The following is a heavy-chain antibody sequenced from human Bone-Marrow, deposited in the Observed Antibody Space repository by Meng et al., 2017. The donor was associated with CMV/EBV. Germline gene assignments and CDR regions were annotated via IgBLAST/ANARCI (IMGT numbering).Heavy chain of an antibody. J-gene: IGHJ5*02. V-gene: IGHV1-2*02. CDR3: ARSRAVAGKAAPNWFDP. Sequence: ASVKVSCKASGYPFTGSYIHWVRQAPGQGLEWMGWINPSSAATNHARNFQGRVTMTRDTSVTTAYMELSRLRSDDTAVYYCARSRAVAGKAAPNWFDPWGQGTLVTVSS. D-gene: IGHD6-19*01. CDR2: INPSSAAT. CDR1: GYPFTGSY.